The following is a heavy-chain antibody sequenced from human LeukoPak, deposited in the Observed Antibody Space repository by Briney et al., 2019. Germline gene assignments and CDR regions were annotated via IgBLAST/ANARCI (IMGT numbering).Heavy chain of an antibody. V-gene: IGHV4-59*08. CDR3: ARHPPYCSGGTCRTFFDS. D-gene: IGHD2-15*01. J-gene: IGHJ4*02. Sequence: TSETLSLTCTVSGGSISSYYWSWVRQPPGKGLEWIGYIYSSGTTKYNPSLQGRVSISVDTSKNQFSLQLSSVTAADTAVYYCARHPPYCSGGTCRTFFDSWGQGTLVPVSS. CDR1: GGSISSYY. CDR2: IYSSGTT.